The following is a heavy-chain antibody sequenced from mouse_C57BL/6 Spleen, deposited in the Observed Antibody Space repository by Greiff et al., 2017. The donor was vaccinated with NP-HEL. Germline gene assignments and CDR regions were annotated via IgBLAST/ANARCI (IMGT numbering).Heavy chain of an antibody. CDR3: ARTAGTKAMDY. CDR2: INPNNGGT. CDR1: GYTFTDYY. J-gene: IGHJ4*01. Sequence: VQLQQSGPELVKPGASVKISCKASGYTFTDYYMNWVKQSHGKSLEWIGDINPNNGGTSYNQKVKGKATLTVEKSSSTAYMELRSLTSEDSAVYYCARTAGTKAMDYWGQGTSVTVSS. D-gene: IGHD4-1*01. V-gene: IGHV1-26*01.